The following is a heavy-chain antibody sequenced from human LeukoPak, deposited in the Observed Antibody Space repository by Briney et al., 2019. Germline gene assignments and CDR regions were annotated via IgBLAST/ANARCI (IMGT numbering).Heavy chain of an antibody. J-gene: IGHJ6*02. CDR1: GGSISSSSYY. CDR3: ARAPFTYSGYEADYGMDV. D-gene: IGHD5-12*01. CDR2: IYYSGST. V-gene: IGHV4-39*07. Sequence: PSETLSLTCTVSGGSISSSSYYWGWIRQPPGKGLEWIGSIYYSGSTYYNPSLKSRVTISVDTSKNQFSLKLSSVTAADTAVYYCARAPFTYSGYEADYGMDVWGQGTTVTVSS.